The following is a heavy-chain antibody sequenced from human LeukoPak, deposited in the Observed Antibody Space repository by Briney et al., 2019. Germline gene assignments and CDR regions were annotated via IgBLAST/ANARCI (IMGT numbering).Heavy chain of an antibody. CDR1: GFTFSSYT. J-gene: IGHJ6*03. CDR2: ISSSSSYI. D-gene: IGHD1-1*01. CDR3: ARAQLERRGYYYYMDV. Sequence: GGSLRLSCAASGFTFSSYTMNWVRQAPGKGLEWVSSISSSSSYIYYAESVKGRFTMSRDNAKNSLYLQMNSLRAEDTAVYYCARAQLERRGYYYYMDVWGKGTTVTVSS. V-gene: IGHV3-21*01.